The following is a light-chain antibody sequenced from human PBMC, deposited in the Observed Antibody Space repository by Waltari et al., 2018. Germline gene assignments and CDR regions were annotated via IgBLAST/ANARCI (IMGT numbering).Light chain of an antibody. J-gene: IGKJ2*01. CDR2: GAS. Sequence: MTQSPSSVSASVGDRVIITCRASQDISSNLAWYQQKPGQAPRLLIYGASTRATGIPARFSASGSGTEFTLTVSSLQSEDFAVYYCQQYNNWPRTFGQGTKLEIK. CDR1: QDISSN. V-gene: IGKV3-15*01. CDR3: QQYNNWPRT.